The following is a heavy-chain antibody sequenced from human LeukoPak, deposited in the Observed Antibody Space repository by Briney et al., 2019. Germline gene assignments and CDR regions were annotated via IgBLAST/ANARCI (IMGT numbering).Heavy chain of an antibody. J-gene: IGHJ4*02. D-gene: IGHD2-2*01. CDR1: AFTFSSYW. Sequence: PGGSLRLSCAASAFTFSSYWMTWVRQAPGKGLEWVSYISSSGSTIYYADSVKGRFTISRDNAKNSLYLQMNSLRVEDTAVYYCVRDGRGYCGSTSCRPFDSWGRGTQVTVSS. CDR2: ISSSGSTI. CDR3: VRDGRGYCGSTSCRPFDS. V-gene: IGHV3-48*03.